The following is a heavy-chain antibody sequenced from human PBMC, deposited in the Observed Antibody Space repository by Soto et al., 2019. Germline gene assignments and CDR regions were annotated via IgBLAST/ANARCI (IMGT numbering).Heavy chain of an antibody. Sequence: PSETLSLTCTVSGGSISSGDYYWSWIRQPPGKGLEWIGYIYYSGSTYYNPSLKSRVTISVDTSKNQFSLKLSSVTAADTAVYYCARGGLYSNYEDAFDIWGQGTMVTV. CDR1: GGSISSGDYY. D-gene: IGHD4-4*01. J-gene: IGHJ3*02. CDR2: IYYSGST. CDR3: ARGGLYSNYEDAFDI. V-gene: IGHV4-30-4*01.